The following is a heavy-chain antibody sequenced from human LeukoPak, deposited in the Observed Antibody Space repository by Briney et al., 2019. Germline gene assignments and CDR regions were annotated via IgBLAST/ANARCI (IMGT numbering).Heavy chain of an antibody. CDR3: ARLTSPLITIFGVVMGYFDY. CDR1: GFTFSSYG. D-gene: IGHD3-3*01. CDR2: IGKDGAAK. V-gene: IGHV3-30*03. J-gene: IGHJ4*02. Sequence: PGGSLRLSCAASGFTFSSYGIHWVRQAPGKGLEWVAVIGKDGAAKHYAESVRGRFTISRDNSKNTLDLQMDSLSAEDTAVYYCARLTSPLITIFGVVMGYFDYWGQGTLVTVSS.